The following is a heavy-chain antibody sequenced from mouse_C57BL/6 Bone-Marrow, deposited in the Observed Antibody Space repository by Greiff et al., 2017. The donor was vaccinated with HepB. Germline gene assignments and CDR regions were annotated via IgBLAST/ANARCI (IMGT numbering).Heavy chain of an antibody. D-gene: IGHD2-4*01. V-gene: IGHV10-1*01. J-gene: IGHJ1*03. Sequence: GGGLVQPKGSLKLSCAASGFSFNTYAMNWVRQAPGKGLEWVARIRSKSNNYATYYADSVKDRFTISRDDSESMLYLQMNNLKTEDTAMYYCVRHGGLRQYFDVWGTGTTVTVSS. CDR3: VRHGGLRQYFDV. CDR2: IRSKSNNYAT. CDR1: GFSFNTYA.